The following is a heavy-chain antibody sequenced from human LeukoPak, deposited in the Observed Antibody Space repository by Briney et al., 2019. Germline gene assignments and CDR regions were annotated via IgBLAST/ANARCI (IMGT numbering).Heavy chain of an antibody. CDR3: ARAKQLVNAFDI. Sequence: GGSLRLSCAASGFTFSSYGMHWVRQAPGKGLEWVANIKQDGSEKYYVDSVKGRFTISRDNAKNSLYLQMNSLRAEDTAVYYCARAKQLVNAFDIWGQGTMVTVSS. D-gene: IGHD6-6*01. V-gene: IGHV3-7*01. J-gene: IGHJ3*02. CDR1: GFTFSSYG. CDR2: IKQDGSEK.